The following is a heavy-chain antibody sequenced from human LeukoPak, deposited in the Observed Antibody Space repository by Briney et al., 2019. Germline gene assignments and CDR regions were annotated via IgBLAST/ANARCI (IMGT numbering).Heavy chain of an antibody. V-gene: IGHV4-59*01. CDR3: AREVPHALGYCSSASCQNYYYYYYMDV. CDR2: IYYSRST. D-gene: IGHD2-2*01. J-gene: IGHJ6*03. Sequence: SSETLSLTCTVSGGSIISYYWSWIRQPPGKGLEWIGYIYYSRSTNYNPSLKSRVTISVDTSKNQFSLKLSSVTAADTAVYYCAREVPHALGYCSSASCQNYYYYYYMDVWGKGTTVTVSS. CDR1: GGSIISYY.